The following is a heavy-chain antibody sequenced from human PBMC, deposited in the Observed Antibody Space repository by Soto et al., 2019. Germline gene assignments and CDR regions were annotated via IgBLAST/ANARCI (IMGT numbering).Heavy chain of an antibody. CDR1: GYTFTGYY. V-gene: IGHV1-2*02. CDR2: INPNSGGT. J-gene: IGHJ6*02. CDR3: ARKSDILTGYYIVIRYYYGMDV. Sequence: ASVKVSCKASGYTFTGYYMHWVRHAPGQGLEWMGWINPNSGGTNYAQKFQGRVTMTRDTSISTAYMELSRLRSDYTAVYYCARKSDILTGYYIVIRYYYGMDVWGQGMTVTVFS. D-gene: IGHD3-9*01.